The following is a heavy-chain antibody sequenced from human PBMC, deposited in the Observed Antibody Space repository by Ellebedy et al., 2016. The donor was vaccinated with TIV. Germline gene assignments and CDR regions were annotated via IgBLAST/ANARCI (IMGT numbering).Heavy chain of an antibody. CDR2: ISAYNGNT. Sequence: AASVKVSCKASGYTFTNYGISWVRQAPGQGLEWMGWISAYNGNTDYAQKLQGRVTMTTDTSTSTAYMELRSLRSDDTAVYYCARDDYYHSSGYYYFYWGQGILVTVSS. D-gene: IGHD3-22*01. V-gene: IGHV1-18*04. CDR1: GYTFTNYG. J-gene: IGHJ4*02. CDR3: ARDDYYHSSGYYYFY.